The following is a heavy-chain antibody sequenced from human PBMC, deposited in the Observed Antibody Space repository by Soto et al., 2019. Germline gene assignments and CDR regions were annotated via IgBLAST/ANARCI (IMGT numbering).Heavy chain of an antibody. CDR1: GGSISRGDYY. V-gene: IGHV4-30-4*01. CDR3: ARGSALLFYYFDY. D-gene: IGHD6-13*01. J-gene: IGHJ4*02. Sequence: LSLTCNVSGGSISRGDYYWSWLRQPPGKGLEWIGYIYYRAMPYYNPSLKSRVSISVDTSKNQFSLNMTSATAADTAVYYCARGSALLFYYFDYWGQGTPVTVSS. CDR2: IYYRAMP.